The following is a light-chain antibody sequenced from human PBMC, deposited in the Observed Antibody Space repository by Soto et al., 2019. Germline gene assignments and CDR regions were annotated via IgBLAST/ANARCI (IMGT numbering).Light chain of an antibody. Sequence: QSALTQPPSASGTPGQRVTSSCSGSSSNIGINTVNWYRQLPGTAPQLLISDNHRRPSGVPDRFSGSKSGTPASLAISGLQSEDEATYFCAAWDVSLKGFVFGTGTKVTVL. V-gene: IGLV1-44*01. CDR3: AAWDVSLKGFV. J-gene: IGLJ1*01. CDR1: SSNIGINT. CDR2: DNH.